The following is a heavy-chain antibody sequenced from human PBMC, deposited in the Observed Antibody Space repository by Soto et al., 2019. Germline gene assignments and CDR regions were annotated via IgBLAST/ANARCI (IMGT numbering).Heavy chain of an antibody. D-gene: IGHD3-10*01. CDR3: ARDRTYYYGSGSYQGGLYY. CDR2: ISAYNGNT. J-gene: IGHJ4*02. CDR1: GYTFTSYG. Sequence: VASVKVSCKASGYTFTSYGISWVRQAPGQGLEWMGWISAYNGNTNYAQKLQGRVTMTTDTSTSTAYMELRSLRSDDTAVYYCARDRTYYYGSGSYQGGLYYWGQGTLVTVSS. V-gene: IGHV1-18*01.